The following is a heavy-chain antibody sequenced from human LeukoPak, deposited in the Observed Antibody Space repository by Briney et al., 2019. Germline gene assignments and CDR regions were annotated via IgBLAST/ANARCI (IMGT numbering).Heavy chain of an antibody. Sequence: PSETLSLTCTVSGGSINSYYWSWIRQPPGKGLEWIGYIYYSGSTNYNPSLKSRVTISLGTSKNQFSLKLSSVTAADTAVYYCARLLWFGDFYMDVWGTGTTVTVSS. J-gene: IGHJ6*03. CDR3: ARLLWFGDFYMDV. V-gene: IGHV4-59*01. D-gene: IGHD3-10*01. CDR2: IYYSGST. CDR1: GGSINSYY.